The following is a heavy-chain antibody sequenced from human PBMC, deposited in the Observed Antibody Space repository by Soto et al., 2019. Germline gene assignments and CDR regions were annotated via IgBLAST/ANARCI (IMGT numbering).Heavy chain of an antibody. CDR3: ARSTYGSSWRNYYYNGMDV. CDR2: TYYRSKWYN. J-gene: IGHJ6*02. D-gene: IGHD6-13*01. CDR1: GDSVSSNSAA. V-gene: IGHV6-1*01. Sequence: SQTLSLTCAISGDSVSSNSAAWNWIRQSPSRGLAWLGRTYYRSKWYNDYAVSVKSRITINPDTSKNQFSLQLNSVTPEDTAVYYCARSTYGSSWRNYYYNGMDVWDQGTTVTVSS.